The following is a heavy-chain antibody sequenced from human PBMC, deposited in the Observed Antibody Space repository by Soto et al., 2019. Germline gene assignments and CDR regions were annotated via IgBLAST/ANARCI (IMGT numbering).Heavy chain of an antibody. CDR2: IYYSGSS. D-gene: IGHD3-10*01. Sequence: SETLSLTCSVSGGSISSSSYYWGWIRQPPGKGLEWIGSIYYSGSSYYNPSLKGRVTLPVDTSENKFSLRLSSVTAADTAVYYCATITRAYDMDVWGKGTTVTGSS. J-gene: IGHJ6*03. V-gene: IGHV4-39*01. CDR1: GGSISSSSYY. CDR3: ATITRAYDMDV.